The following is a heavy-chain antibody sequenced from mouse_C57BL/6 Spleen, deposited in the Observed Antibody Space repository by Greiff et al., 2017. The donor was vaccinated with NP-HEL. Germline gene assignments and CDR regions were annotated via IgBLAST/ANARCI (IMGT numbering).Heavy chain of an antibody. Sequence: DVMLVESGGGLVKPGGSLKLSCAASGFTFSSYTMSWVRQTPEKRLEWVATISGGGGNTYYPDSVKGRFTISRDNAKNTLYLQMSSLRSEDTALYYCARQGDRYSNYVDFDYWGQGTTLTVSS. V-gene: IGHV5-9*01. CDR2: ISGGGGNT. CDR3: ARQGDRYSNYVDFDY. CDR1: GFTFSSYT. J-gene: IGHJ2*01. D-gene: IGHD2-5*01.